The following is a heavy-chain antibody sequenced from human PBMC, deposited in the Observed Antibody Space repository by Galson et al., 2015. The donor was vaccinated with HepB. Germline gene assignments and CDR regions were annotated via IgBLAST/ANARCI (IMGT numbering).Heavy chain of an antibody. CDR3: ARDGGSHNYYFDY. V-gene: IGHV3-33*08. J-gene: IGHJ4*02. D-gene: IGHD1-26*01. CDR2: IWYDGSKK. CDR1: GFTFSDYG. Sequence: SLRLSCAASGFTFSDYGMHWVRQAPGKGLEWVAVIWYDGSKKYYVDSVKGRFTISRDNSKNTLYLQMNSLRAEDMAVYNCARDGGSHNYYFDYWGPGTLVTVSS.